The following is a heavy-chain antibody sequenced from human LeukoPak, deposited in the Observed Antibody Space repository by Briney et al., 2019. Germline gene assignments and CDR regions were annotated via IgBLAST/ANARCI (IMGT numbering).Heavy chain of an antibody. J-gene: IGHJ4*02. CDR1: GFTFSTYV. CDR3: AKGSSGSFFDH. CDR2: ISGSGDNT. D-gene: IGHD3-22*01. V-gene: IGHV3-23*01. Sequence: PGGSLRLSCAASGFTFSTYVMSWVRQAPGKGLEWVSGISGSGDNTYYADSVKGRFTVSRDNSKNTLYLQMDSLRAEDTALYFCAKGSSGSFFDHWGQGSLVTVSS.